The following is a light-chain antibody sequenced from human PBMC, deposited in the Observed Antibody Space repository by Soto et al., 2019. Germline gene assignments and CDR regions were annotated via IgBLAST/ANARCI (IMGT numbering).Light chain of an antibody. CDR2: GAS. CDR1: QSVSRN. Sequence: ETVMTQSPATLSVSPGDEATLFCRASQSVSRNLAWYQQKPGQAPRLLIYGASTRATGIPDRFSGSGSGTEFTLTISSLQSEDFAVYYCQQYNKWPPWTFGQGTKVDIK. CDR3: QQYNKWPPWT. V-gene: IGKV3-15*01. J-gene: IGKJ1*01.